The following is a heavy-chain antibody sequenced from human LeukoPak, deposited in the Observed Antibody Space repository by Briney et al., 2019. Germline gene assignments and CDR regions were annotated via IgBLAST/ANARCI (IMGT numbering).Heavy chain of an antibody. Sequence: GGSLRLSCAASGFTFSSYGMHWVRQAPGKGLEWVAVISYDGGNKYYADSVKGRFTISRDNSKNTLYLQMNSLRAEDTAVYYCAKPKIAGATPPFDYWGQGTLVTVSS. J-gene: IGHJ4*02. D-gene: IGHD1-26*01. CDR2: ISYDGGNK. CDR1: GFTFSSYG. CDR3: AKPKIAGATPPFDY. V-gene: IGHV3-30*18.